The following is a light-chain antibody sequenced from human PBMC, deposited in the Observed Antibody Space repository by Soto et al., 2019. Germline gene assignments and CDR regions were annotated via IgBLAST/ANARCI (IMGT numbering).Light chain of an antibody. CDR1: KRVLYTSINKNY. CDR2: EVS. Sequence: VMTQFPDSLTVSLGERATITCKSSKRVLYTSINKNYLGWYLQKPGQSPQLLIYEVSTRVSGVPDRFSGSGSGTDFTLEISRVETDDVGIYYCMQSTQLPPTFGQGTRLEIK. J-gene: IGKJ5*01. CDR3: MQSTQLPPT. V-gene: IGKV2D-29*02.